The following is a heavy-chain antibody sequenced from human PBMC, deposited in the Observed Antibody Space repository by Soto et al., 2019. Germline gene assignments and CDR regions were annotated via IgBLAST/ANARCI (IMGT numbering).Heavy chain of an antibody. V-gene: IGHV1-18*01. J-gene: IGHJ6*03. CDR1: GYTFTSYG. D-gene: IGHD2-2*01. Sequence: ASVKVSCKASGYTFTSYGISWVRQAPGQGLEWMGWISAYNGNTNYAQKLQGRVTMTTDTSTSTAYMELRSLRSDDTAVYYCARVAHCSSTSCYLAALGYYYYYMDVWGKGTTVTVSS. CDR3: ARVAHCSSTSCYLAALGYYYYYMDV. CDR2: ISAYNGNT.